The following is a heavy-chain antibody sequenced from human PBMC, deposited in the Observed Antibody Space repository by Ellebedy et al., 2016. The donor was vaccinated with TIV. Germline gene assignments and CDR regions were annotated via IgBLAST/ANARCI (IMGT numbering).Heavy chain of an antibody. V-gene: IGHV4-39*07. D-gene: IGHD2-2*01. Sequence: SETLSLXXTVSGGSISSSSYYWGWIRQPPGKGLEWIGRIYYSGSTYYNPSLKSRVTISVDTSKNQFSLKLSSVTAADTAVYYCARGGEHCSSTSCRKKPSYYYYYMDVWGKGTTVTVSS. CDR2: IYYSGST. J-gene: IGHJ6*03. CDR1: GGSISSSSYY. CDR3: ARGGEHCSSTSCRKKPSYYYYYMDV.